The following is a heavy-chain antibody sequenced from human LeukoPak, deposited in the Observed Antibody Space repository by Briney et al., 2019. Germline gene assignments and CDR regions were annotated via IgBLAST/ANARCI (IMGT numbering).Heavy chain of an antibody. V-gene: IGHV3-7*01. CDR1: GFTFISYW. CDR2: VKQDGSER. Sequence: PGGALSLSCAASGFTFISYWMSWVRQAPGKGLEWVANVKQDGSERSYVDSVKGRFTISRDNAKNLLYLQMDGLRAEDTAVYYCARTFKDWYVDYWGQGTLVTVSS. D-gene: IGHD3/OR15-3a*01. J-gene: IGHJ4*02. CDR3: ARTFKDWYVDY.